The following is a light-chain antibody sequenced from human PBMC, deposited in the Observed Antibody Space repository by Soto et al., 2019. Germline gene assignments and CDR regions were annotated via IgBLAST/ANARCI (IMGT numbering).Light chain of an antibody. CDR1: QSVGNNN. J-gene: IGKJ4*01. CDR2: DAS. V-gene: IGKV3-20*01. CDR3: QQYGSTPLT. Sequence: EIVLTQSPGTLSLSPGERATLSCRASQSVGNNNLAWYQQKPGQAPRFLIYDASSRATGIPDRFSGSGSGTDFTLTNSKTEPEDFSMYYCQQYGSTPLTFGGGTKVEIK.